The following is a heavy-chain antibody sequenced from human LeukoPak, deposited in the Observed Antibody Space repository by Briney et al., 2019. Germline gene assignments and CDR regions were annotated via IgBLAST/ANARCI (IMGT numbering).Heavy chain of an antibody. CDR3: AKLAKYFYGAETFYFFEH. D-gene: IGHD3-10*01. CDR2: TASSGSTM. J-gene: IGHJ4*02. V-gene: IGHV3-48*03. CDR1: GFTFSSYE. Sequence: PGGSLRLSCVASGFTFSSYEMNWVRQASGKGLEWVSYTASSGSTMYYADSVKGRFTISRDNGKNSLYLQMNSLRVEDTAVYYCAKLAKYFYGAETFYFFEHWGQGTPVTASS.